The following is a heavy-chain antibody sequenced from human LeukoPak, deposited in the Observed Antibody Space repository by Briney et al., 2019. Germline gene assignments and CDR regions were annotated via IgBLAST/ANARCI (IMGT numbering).Heavy chain of an antibody. V-gene: IGHV1-24*01. CDR2: FDPEDGET. CDR1: GYTLTELS. Sequence: ASVKVSCKVSGYTLTELSIHWVRQAPGKGVEWMGGFDPEDGETIYAQKFQGRVTMTEDTSTDTAYMELSSLRSEDTAVYYCATVRQWLVRGYFQHWGQGTLVTVSS. CDR3: ATVRQWLVRGYFQH. D-gene: IGHD6-19*01. J-gene: IGHJ1*01.